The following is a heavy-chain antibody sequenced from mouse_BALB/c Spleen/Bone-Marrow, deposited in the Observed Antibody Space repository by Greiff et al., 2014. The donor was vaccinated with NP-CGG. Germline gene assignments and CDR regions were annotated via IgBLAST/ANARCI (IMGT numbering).Heavy chain of an antibody. CDR2: IYCGDGAT. D-gene: IGHD1-1*01. CDR1: GYAFSSSW. Sequence: QVQLQQPGPELVKTGASVKISCKGSGYAFSSSWMHWVKQRHGKSLEWIGRIYCGDGATNYNGRFKGKATLTADISSNTAYMQLSILTSVYSAVYFCARAAYYCSSDGAIDYWGQGTSVTVSS. CDR3: ARAAYYCSSDGAIDY. V-gene: IGHV1-82*01. J-gene: IGHJ4*01.